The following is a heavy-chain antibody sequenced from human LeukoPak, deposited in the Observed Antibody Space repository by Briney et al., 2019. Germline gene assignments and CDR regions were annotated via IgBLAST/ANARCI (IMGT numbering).Heavy chain of an antibody. CDR2: IYHSGST. J-gene: IGHJ4*02. CDR3: ASSSDSSWFLFDY. D-gene: IGHD6-13*01. Sequence: SETLSLTCAVSGYSISSGYYWGWIRQPPGKGLEWIGSIYHSGSTYYNPSLKSRVTISVDTSKNQFSLKLSSVTAADTAVYYCASSSDSSWFLFDYWGQGTLVTVSS. V-gene: IGHV4-38-2*01. CDR1: GYSISSGYY.